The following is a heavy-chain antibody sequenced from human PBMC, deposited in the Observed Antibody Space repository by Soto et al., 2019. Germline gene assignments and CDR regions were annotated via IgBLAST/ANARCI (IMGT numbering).Heavy chain of an antibody. CDR2: IYYSGST. D-gene: IGHD6-13*01. CDR1: GGSISSGDYY. Sequence: QVQLQESGPGLVKPSQTLSLTCTVSGGSISSGDYYWSWIRQPPGKGLEWIGSIYYSGSTYYNPSLKSRVTISVATSKNQFSMKLNSVTAEDTAVYYCASRHSRTYLAYLGQGTLVTVSA. V-gene: IGHV4-30-4*01. J-gene: IGHJ4*02. CDR3: ASRHSRTYLAY.